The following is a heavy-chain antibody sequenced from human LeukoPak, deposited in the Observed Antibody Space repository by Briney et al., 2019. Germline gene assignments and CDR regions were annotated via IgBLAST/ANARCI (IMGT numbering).Heavy chain of an antibody. CDR3: ARVGAGDILTGYAIGGNWFDP. Sequence: ASVKVSCKASGYTFTSYGISWVRQAPGQGLEWMGRISAYNGNTNYAQKLQGRVTMSTDTSTSTAYMELRSLRSDDTAVYYCARVGAGDILTGYAIGGNWFDPWGQGTLVTVSS. CDR1: GYTFTSYG. J-gene: IGHJ5*02. V-gene: IGHV1-18*01. D-gene: IGHD3-9*01. CDR2: ISAYNGNT.